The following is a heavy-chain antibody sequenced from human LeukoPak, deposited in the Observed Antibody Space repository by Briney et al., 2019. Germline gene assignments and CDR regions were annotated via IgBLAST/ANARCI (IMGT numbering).Heavy chain of an antibody. CDR1: GDSISGYY. Sequence: SETLPLTCTVSGDSISGYYWSWIRQPPGKGLEWIGYIYYSGTTNYNPSLNSRVTISVDTSKNEASLKLSSVTAADTAVYYCARSRYNWNYYFDYWGQGTLVTVSS. V-gene: IGHV4-59*01. CDR3: ARSRYNWNYYFDY. CDR2: IYYSGTT. J-gene: IGHJ4*02. D-gene: IGHD1-7*01.